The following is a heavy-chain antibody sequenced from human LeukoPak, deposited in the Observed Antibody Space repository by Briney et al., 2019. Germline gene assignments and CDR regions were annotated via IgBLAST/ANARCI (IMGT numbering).Heavy chain of an antibody. Sequence: SETLSLTCTVSGGSISSGDYYWSWIRQPPGKGLEWIGYIYHSGSTYYNPSLKSRVTISVDRPKNQFSLKVSSVTAADTAVYYCARSIAAAANIDSWGQGTLVTVSS. CDR2: IYHSGST. CDR1: GGSISSGDYY. CDR3: ARSIAAAANIDS. D-gene: IGHD6-13*01. V-gene: IGHV4-30-2*01. J-gene: IGHJ4*02.